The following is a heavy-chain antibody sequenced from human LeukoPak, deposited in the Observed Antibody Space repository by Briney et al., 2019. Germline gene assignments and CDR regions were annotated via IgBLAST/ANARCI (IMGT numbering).Heavy chain of an antibody. CDR2: VYTSGGT. CDR3: AGGHSGSSAKILYYYYMDV. V-gene: IGHV4-4*07. J-gene: IGHJ6*03. Sequence: SETLSLTCVISGGSISSDFWSWIRQPAGKGLEWIGRVYTSGGTNYNPSLKSRVTISIDTAKNQISLKVRSVTAADTAIYYCAGGHSGSSAKILYYYYMDVWGKGTTVTVSS. CDR1: GGSISSDF. D-gene: IGHD1-26*01.